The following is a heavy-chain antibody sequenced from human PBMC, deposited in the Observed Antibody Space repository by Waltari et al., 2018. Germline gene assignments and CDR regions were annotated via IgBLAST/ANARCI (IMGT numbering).Heavy chain of an antibody. V-gene: IGHV4-4*02. CDR3: AKSQADYVDYYGMAV. CDR2: IFHTGSS. CDR1: GASLSRGNW. J-gene: IGHJ6*02. Sequence: QVQLQESGPRLVKPSETLSLTCALSGASLSRGNWWSWVRKSPEKGLEWIGEIFHTGSSIYNPSLESRVTISVDKSNNQFSLNLKSVTAADTAMYYCAKSQADYVDYYGMAVWGQGTTVTVSS. D-gene: IGHD4-17*01.